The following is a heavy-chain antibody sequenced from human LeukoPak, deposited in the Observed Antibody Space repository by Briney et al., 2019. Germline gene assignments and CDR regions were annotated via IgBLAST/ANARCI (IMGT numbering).Heavy chain of an antibody. J-gene: IGHJ4*02. CDR1: GFTFSSYA. D-gene: IGHD2-2*01. CDR2: ISDSGVGT. CDR3: AKGLCSSPSCPQKD. V-gene: IGHV3-23*01. Sequence: GGSLRLSCATSGFTFSSYAMNWVRQAPGRGLEWVSVISDSGVGTYYTDSVKGRFTISRDNSKNTLYLQMNSLRAEDTAVYYCAKGLCSSPSCPQKDWGQGTLVTVSS.